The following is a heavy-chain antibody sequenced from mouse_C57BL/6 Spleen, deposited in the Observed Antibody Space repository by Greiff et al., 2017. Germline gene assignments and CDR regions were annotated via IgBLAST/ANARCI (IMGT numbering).Heavy chain of an antibody. Sequence: VQLQQPGAELVKPGASVKMSCKASGYTFTSYWITWVKQRPGQGLEWIGDIYPGSGSTNYNEKFKSKATLTVDTSSSTAYMQLSSLTSEDSAVYYCARFGHYGNYGMDYWGQGTSVTVSS. CDR3: ARFGHYGNYGMDY. V-gene: IGHV1-55*01. CDR1: GYTFTSYW. J-gene: IGHJ4*01. D-gene: IGHD2-1*01. CDR2: IYPGSGST.